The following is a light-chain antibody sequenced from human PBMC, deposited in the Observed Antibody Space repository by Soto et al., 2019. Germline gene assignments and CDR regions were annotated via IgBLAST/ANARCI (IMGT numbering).Light chain of an antibody. J-gene: IGLJ1*01. V-gene: IGLV2-14*01. Sequence: QSALTQPVSVSVSPGQSITIPCSGTSSDVGGYTSVCWYQQHPGKAPKLIIYEVSNRPSGVSNRFSGSKSGNTASLTISGLQSEDEADYYCSSYTRISPRFVFGTGTKLTV. CDR3: SSYTRISPRFV. CDR1: SSDVGGYTS. CDR2: EVS.